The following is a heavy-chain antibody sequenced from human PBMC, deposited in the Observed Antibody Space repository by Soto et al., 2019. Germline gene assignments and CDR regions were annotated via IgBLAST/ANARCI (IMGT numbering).Heavy chain of an antibody. CDR3: ASRNLLWFGEWY. D-gene: IGHD3-10*01. CDR2: IYYSGST. CDR1: GGSISSSSYY. V-gene: IGHV4-39*01. Sequence: PSETLSLTCTVAGGSISSSSYYWGWIRQPPGKGLEWIGSIYYSGSTYYNPSLKSRVTISVDTSKNQFSLKLSSVTAADTAVYYCASRNLLWFGEWYCGQGTLVTDSS. J-gene: IGHJ4*02.